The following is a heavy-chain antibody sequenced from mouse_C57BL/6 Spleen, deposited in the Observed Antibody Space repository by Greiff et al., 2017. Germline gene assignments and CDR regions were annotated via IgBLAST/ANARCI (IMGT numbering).Heavy chain of an antibody. Sequence: VKLVESGAELVRPGASVTLSCKASGYTFTDYEMHWVKQTPVHGLEWIGAIDPETGGTAYNQKFKGKAILTADKSSSTAYMELRSLTSEDSAVYYCTRSRYWGQGTLVTVSA. CDR1: GYTFTDYE. V-gene: IGHV1-15*01. CDR2: IDPETGGT. J-gene: IGHJ3*01. CDR3: TRSRY.